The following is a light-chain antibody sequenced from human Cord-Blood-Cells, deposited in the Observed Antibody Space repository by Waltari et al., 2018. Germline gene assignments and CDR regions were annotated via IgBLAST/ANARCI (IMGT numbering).Light chain of an antibody. CDR1: SSDVGGYNY. Sequence: QSALTQPRSVSGSPGQSVTFSCTGTSSDVGGYNYVSWYQQHPGKAPKLMIYEGSKRPSGVPDRFSGSKSGNTASLTISGLQAEDEADYYCCSYAGSYVVFGGGTKLTVL. J-gene: IGLJ2*01. CDR3: CSYAGSYVV. V-gene: IGLV2-11*01. CDR2: EGS.